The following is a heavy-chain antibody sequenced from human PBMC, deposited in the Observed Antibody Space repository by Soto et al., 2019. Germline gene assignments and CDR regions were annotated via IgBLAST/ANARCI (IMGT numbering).Heavy chain of an antibody. J-gene: IGHJ6*02. CDR2: ISGSGGST. Sequence: EVQLLESGGGLVQPGGSLRLSCAASGFTFSSYAMSWVRQAPGKGLEWVSAISGSGGSTYYADSVKGRFTISRDNSKNTLYLQMNSLRAEDTAVYYCAKELQLNRGFWSGLVGPGHDNYYYGMDVWGQGTTVAVSS. CDR1: GFTFSSYA. V-gene: IGHV3-23*01. D-gene: IGHD3-3*01. CDR3: AKELQLNRGFWSGLVGPGHDNYYYGMDV.